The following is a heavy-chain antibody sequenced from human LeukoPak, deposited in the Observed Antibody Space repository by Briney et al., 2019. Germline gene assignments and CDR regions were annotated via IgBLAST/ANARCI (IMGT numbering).Heavy chain of an antibody. CDR3: ARGLDTSGYYSYFDP. Sequence: GGSLRLSCAASGFIFSNYGMHWARQAPGKGPEWVGVIWSDGSNVKYPDSVKGRFTISRDNSKNTMYLQMNSLRAEDTAVYYCARGLDTSGYYSYFDPWGQGTLVTVSS. J-gene: IGHJ5*02. CDR1: GFIFSNYG. V-gene: IGHV3-33*01. CDR2: IWSDGSNV. D-gene: IGHD3-22*01.